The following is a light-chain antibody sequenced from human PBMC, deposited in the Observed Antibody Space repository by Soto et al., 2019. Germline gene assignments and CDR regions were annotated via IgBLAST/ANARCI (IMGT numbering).Light chain of an antibody. J-gene: IGLJ1*01. CDR2: EVT. CDR3: SSYTSSSTPCV. Sequence: QSALTQPASVSGSPGQSITISCTGTSSDVGGYNYVSWYQQHPGKAPKLMIYEVTNRPSGVSHRFSGSKSDNTASLTISGLQAEDEADYYCSSYTSSSTPCVFGGGTKLTVL. V-gene: IGLV2-14*01. CDR1: SSDVGGYNY.